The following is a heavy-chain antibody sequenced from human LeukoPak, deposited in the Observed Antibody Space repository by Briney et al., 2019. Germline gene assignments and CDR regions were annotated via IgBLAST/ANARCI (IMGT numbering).Heavy chain of an antibody. CDR2: VIPIFGTA. J-gene: IGHJ6*02. Sequence: ASVKVSCKAFGGTFSRYAISWVRPAPGQGLEWMGGVIPIFGTANYAQKFQGRVTITADESTSTAYMELSSLRSEDTAVYYCATYHISSPSGYYYYGMDVWGQGTTVTVSS. CDR1: GGTFSRYA. CDR3: ATYHISSPSGYYYYGMDV. D-gene: IGHD3-3*02. V-gene: IGHV1-69*01.